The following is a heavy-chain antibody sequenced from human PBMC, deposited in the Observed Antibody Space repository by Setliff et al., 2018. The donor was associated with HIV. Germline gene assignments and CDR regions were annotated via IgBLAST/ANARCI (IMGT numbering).Heavy chain of an antibody. J-gene: IGHJ6*03. V-gene: IGHV3-7*03. D-gene: IGHD3-22*01. CDR2: INQEGTEK. CDR3: ARAYYHHSGAYWSTDYYYSYIDV. Sequence: GGSLRLSCVVSGSSIATNWMTWVRQAPGKGLEWVANINQEGTEKYYVGSVKGRFTISRDNAKNSLYLQMDSLRAEDTAVYYCARAYYHHSGAYWSTDYYYSYIDVWGKGTTVTVSS. CDR1: GSSIATNW.